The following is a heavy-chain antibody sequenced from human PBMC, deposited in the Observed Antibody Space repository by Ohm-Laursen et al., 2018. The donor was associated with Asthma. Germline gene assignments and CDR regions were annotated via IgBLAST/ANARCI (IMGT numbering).Heavy chain of an antibody. CDR1: GGSISSYY. V-gene: IGHV4-59*07. CDR3: ARGIGYCSSTSCLIQSLYGMDV. CDR2: IYYSGST. D-gene: IGHD2-2*01. Sequence: SDTLSLTCTVSGGSISSYYWSWIRQPPGKGLEWIGYIYYSGSTNYNPSLKSRVTISVDTSKNQFSLKLSSVTAADTAVYYCARGIGYCSSTSCLIQSLYGMDVWGQGTTVTVSS. J-gene: IGHJ6*02.